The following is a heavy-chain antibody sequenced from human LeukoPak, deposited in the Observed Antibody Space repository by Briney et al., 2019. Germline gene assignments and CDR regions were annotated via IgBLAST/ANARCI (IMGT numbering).Heavy chain of an antibody. D-gene: IGHD5-18*01. J-gene: IGHJ4*02. V-gene: IGHV3-23*01. Sequence: GGSLRLSCAASGFTFSRYAMSWVRQAPGKGLEWVSAISGSGGSTYYADSVKGRFTISRDNSKNTLYLQMNSLRAEDTAVYYCAKVVDTAMVTEGVDYWGQGTLVTVSS. CDR2: ISGSGGST. CDR1: GFTFSRYA. CDR3: AKVVDTAMVTEGVDY.